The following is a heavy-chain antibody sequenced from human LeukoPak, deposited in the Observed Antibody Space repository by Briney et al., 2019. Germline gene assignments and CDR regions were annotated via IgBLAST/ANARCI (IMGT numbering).Heavy chain of an antibody. D-gene: IGHD4-23*01. Sequence: SETLSLTCTVSGGSISSYYWSWIRQPPGKGLEWIGYIYYSGSTNYNPSLKSRDTISVDTSKNQFSLKLSSVTAADTAVYYCARRVYGGNARCCYFDYWGQGTLVTVSS. CDR1: GGSISSYY. CDR3: ARRVYGGNARCCYFDY. J-gene: IGHJ4*02. V-gene: IGHV4-59*01. CDR2: IYYSGST.